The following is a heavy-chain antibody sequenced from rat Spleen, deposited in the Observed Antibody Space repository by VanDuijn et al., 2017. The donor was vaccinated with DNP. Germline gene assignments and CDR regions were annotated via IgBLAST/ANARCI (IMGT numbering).Heavy chain of an antibody. Sequence: EVQLVESGGDLVQPGRSLTLSCVASGFTFNNYWMAWIRQVPGKGLEWVASITRSGGSPFYPDSVKDRFTISRDNAKNTLYLQMSSLRSEDTATYYCTRDQRLQWDYFDYWGQGVMVTVSS. CDR2: ITRSGGSP. D-gene: IGHD1-1*01. J-gene: IGHJ2*01. CDR3: TRDQRLQWDYFDY. V-gene: IGHV5-31*01. CDR1: GFTFNNYW.